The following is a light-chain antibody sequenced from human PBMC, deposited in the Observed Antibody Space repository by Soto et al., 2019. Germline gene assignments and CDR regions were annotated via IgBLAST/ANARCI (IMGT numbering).Light chain of an antibody. Sequence: VMTQSSATISVSPGNRATISCRASQSVDNDLAWYQQKPGQPPRLLTYDASTRATGIPARFSGSQSGTDFTLTISSLLSEDFAVYSCQQYNNWPLTFGGGTKV. CDR1: QSVDND. V-gene: IGKV3D-15*01. CDR2: DAS. J-gene: IGKJ4*01. CDR3: QQYNNWPLT.